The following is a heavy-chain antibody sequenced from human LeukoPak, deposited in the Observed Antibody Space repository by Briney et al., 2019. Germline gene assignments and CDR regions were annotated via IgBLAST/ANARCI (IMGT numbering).Heavy chain of an antibody. V-gene: IGHV3-15*01. CDR1: GFTFSSYS. CDR3: TTGDY. J-gene: IGHJ4*02. Sequence: PGGSLRVSCAASGFTFSSYSMNWVRQAPGKGLEWVGRIKSKIDGGTTDYAAPVKGRFTISRDDSKNMMYVQMNSLKTEDTAVYYCTTGDYWGQGSPVTVSS. CDR2: IKSKIDGGTT.